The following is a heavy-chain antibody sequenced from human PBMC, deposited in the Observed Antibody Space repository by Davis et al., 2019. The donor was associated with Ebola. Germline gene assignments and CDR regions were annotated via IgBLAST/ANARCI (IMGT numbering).Heavy chain of an antibody. Sequence: GGSLRLSCAASGLTFSSYAMSWVRQAPGKGLEWVSGISGSGGSTYYADSVKGRFTISRDNAKNSLYLQMNSLRAEDTAVYYCARKHSSGWYNYYYGMDVWGQGTTVTVSS. CDR1: GLTFSSYA. D-gene: IGHD6-19*01. CDR3: ARKHSSGWYNYYYGMDV. V-gene: IGHV3-23*01. J-gene: IGHJ6*02. CDR2: ISGSGGST.